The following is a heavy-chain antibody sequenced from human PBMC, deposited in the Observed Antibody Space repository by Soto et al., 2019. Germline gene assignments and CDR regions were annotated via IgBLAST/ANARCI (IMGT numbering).Heavy chain of an antibody. CDR3: ASNYYDSSGYYYYYYGMDV. Sequence: QVQLVQSGAEVKKPGSSVKVSCKASGGTFSSYAISWVRQAPGQGLEWMGGIIPIFGTANYAQKFQGRVTITADESTRTAYMELSSLRSEDTAVYYCASNYYDSSGYYYYYYGMDVWGQGTTVTVSS. CDR2: IIPIFGTA. D-gene: IGHD3-22*01. J-gene: IGHJ6*02. V-gene: IGHV1-69*01. CDR1: GGTFSSYA.